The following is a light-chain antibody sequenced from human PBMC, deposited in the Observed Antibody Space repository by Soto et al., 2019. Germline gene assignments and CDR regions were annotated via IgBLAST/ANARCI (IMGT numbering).Light chain of an antibody. CDR3: PQYNNSPYT. V-gene: IGKV3-15*01. CDR1: QSVGSN. CDR2: DAS. J-gene: IGKJ2*01. Sequence: EIVLTHSPATLSVSPGERATLSCRASQSVGSNLAWYQQRPGQPPRLLIYDASTRATDIPARFSGGGSGTEFTLTISSLQSEDFAVEYCPQYNNSPYTFGQGTKLQIK.